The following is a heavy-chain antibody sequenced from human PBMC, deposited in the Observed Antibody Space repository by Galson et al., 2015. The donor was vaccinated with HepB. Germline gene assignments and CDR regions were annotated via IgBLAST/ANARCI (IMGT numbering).Heavy chain of an antibody. V-gene: IGHV6-1*01. CDR3: AREAVPRITIFGVEYMDV. Sequence: AISGDSVSSNSAAWNWIRQSPSRGLEWLGRTYYRSEWYNDYAVSVKSRITINPDTSKNQFSLQLNSVTPEDTAVYYCAREAVPRITIFGVEYMDVWGKGTTVTVSS. J-gene: IGHJ6*03. CDR1: GDSVSSNSAA. CDR2: TYYRSEWYN. D-gene: IGHD3-3*01.